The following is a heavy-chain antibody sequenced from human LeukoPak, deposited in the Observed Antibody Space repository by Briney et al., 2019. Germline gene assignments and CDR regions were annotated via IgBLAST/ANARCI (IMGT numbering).Heavy chain of an antibody. CDR1: GGSISSYY. V-gene: IGHV4-34*01. J-gene: IGHJ4*02. Sequence: PSETLSLTCTVSGGSISSYYWSWIRQPPGKGLEWIGEINHSGSTNYNPSLKSRVTISVDTSKNQFSLKLSSVTAADTAVYYCASQQQLFYYFDYWGQGTLVTVSS. CDR2: INHSGST. D-gene: IGHD6-13*01. CDR3: ASQQQLFYYFDY.